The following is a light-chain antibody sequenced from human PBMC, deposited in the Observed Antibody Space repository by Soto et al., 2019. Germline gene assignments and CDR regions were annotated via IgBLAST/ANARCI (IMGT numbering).Light chain of an antibody. CDR3: QHFYSYPLT. CDR1: QAIGSA. Sequence: AIQLTQSPSSLSASVGERVAITCRASQAIGSALAWYQQKPGTPPNLLIYDASNLQSGVPSRFSGSGSGTDFPLTIRSLQPEDFATYYCQHFYSYPLTFGPGTKVVIK. V-gene: IGKV1-13*02. CDR2: DAS. J-gene: IGKJ3*01.